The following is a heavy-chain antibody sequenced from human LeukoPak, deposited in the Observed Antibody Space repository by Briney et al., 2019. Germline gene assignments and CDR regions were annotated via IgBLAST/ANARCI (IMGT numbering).Heavy chain of an antibody. CDR1: GVTFSSYW. D-gene: IGHD1-26*01. Sequence: GGSLRLSCAASGVTFSSYWMSWVRQAPGKGLEWVANIKQDGSEKYYVDSVKGRFTISRDNDKNSLYLQMNSLRAEDTAVYYCARGLWELPDPLDAFDIWGQGTMVTVSS. CDR3: ARGLWELPDPLDAFDI. V-gene: IGHV3-7*04. J-gene: IGHJ3*02. CDR2: IKQDGSEK.